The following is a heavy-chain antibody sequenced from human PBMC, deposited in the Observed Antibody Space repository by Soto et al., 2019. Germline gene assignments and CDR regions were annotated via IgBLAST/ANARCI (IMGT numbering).Heavy chain of an antibody. V-gene: IGHV1-2*02. CDR3: ASPRLPGAALDAFDI. Sequence: ASVKVPCKVSGYTFTGYYMNWVRQAPGQGLEWMGWIKTKSGGTNYAQKFQGRVTMTRDTSISTAYMELSRLRSDDTALYFCASPRLPGAALDAFDIWGQGTMVTVSS. CDR2: IKTKSGGT. CDR1: GYTFTGYY. J-gene: IGHJ3*02. D-gene: IGHD6-6*01.